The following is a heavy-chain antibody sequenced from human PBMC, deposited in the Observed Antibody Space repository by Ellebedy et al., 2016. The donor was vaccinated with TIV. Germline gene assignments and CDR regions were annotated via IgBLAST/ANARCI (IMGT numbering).Heavy chain of an antibody. CDR3: ARGGLMGRRAGDWLDS. CDR2: ISGSASTW. D-gene: IGHD1-1*01. CDR1: GFTFSSHE. Sequence: GESLKISCAASGFTFSSHEMTWVRQAPGKGLEWVSHISGSASTWYYPDSVKGRFTISRDNTKNSLYLQMESLRVEDTAVNYGARGGLMGRRAGDWLDSWGQGTLVIVSS. J-gene: IGHJ5*01. V-gene: IGHV3-48*03.